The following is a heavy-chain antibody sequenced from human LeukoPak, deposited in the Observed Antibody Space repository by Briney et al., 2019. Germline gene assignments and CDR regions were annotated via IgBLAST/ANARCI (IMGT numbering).Heavy chain of an antibody. Sequence: PGGSLRLSCAASEFSVGSNYMTWVRQAPGKGLEWVSLIYSGGSTYYADSVKGRFTISRDNSKNTLYLQMNSLRAEDTAVYYCARDSPNEAILWWSIDYWGQGTLVTVSS. CDR1: EFSVGSNY. V-gene: IGHV3-66*01. CDR2: IYSGGST. CDR3: ARDSPNEAILWWSIDY. D-gene: IGHD2-21*01. J-gene: IGHJ4*02.